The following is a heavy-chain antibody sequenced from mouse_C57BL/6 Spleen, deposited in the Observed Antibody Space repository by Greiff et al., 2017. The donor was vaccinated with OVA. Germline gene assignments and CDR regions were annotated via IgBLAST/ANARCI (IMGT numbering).Heavy chain of an antibody. Sequence: VQLVESGAELVKPGASVKMSCKASGYTFTSYWITWVKQRPGQGLEWIGDIYPGSGSTNYNEKFKSKATLTVDTSSSTAYMQLSSLTSEDSAVYYCARVTGTDYFDYWGQGTTLTVSS. CDR3: ARVTGTDYFDY. V-gene: IGHV1-55*01. CDR2: IYPGSGST. J-gene: IGHJ2*01. CDR1: GYTFTSYW. D-gene: IGHD4-1*01.